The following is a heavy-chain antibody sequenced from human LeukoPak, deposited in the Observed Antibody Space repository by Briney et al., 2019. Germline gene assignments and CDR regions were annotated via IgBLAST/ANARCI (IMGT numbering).Heavy chain of an antibody. CDR1: GFTFSSYS. V-gene: IGHV3-21*01. Sequence: GGSLRLSCAASGFTFSSYSMNWVRQAPGKGLEWVSSISSSSSYIYYADSVKGRFTISRDNAKNSLYLQMNSLRAEDTAVYYCARDLSGIAGYTYGRGIDYWGQGTLVTVSS. CDR3: ARDLSGIAGYTYGRGIDY. J-gene: IGHJ4*02. CDR2: ISSSSSYI. D-gene: IGHD5-18*01.